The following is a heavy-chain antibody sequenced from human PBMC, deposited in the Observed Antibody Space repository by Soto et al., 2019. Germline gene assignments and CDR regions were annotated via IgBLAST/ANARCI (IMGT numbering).Heavy chain of an antibody. CDR2: ISGSGGST. J-gene: IGHJ4*02. D-gene: IGHD2-21*01. Sequence: EVQLLESGGGLVQPGGSLRLSCAASGFTFSSYAMSWVRQAPGKGLEWVSAISGSGGSTFYADSVKGRFTISRDNSKNTLYLQMNSLRAEDTAVYYCAMQFAIYGHFDYWGQGTLVTVSS. V-gene: IGHV3-23*01. CDR1: GFTFSSYA. CDR3: AMQFAIYGHFDY.